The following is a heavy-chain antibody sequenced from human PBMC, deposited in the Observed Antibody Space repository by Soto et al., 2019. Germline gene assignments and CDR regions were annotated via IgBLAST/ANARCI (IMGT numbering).Heavy chain of an antibody. CDR3: ARETPSSSANYYYYMDV. CDR1: GFTVSSNY. CDR2: IYSGGST. V-gene: IGHV3-66*01. Sequence: GGSLRLSCAASGFTVSSNYMSWVRQAPGKGLEWVSVIYSGGSTYYADSVKGRFTISRDNSKNTLYLQMNSLRAEDTAVYYCARETPSSSANYYYYMDVWGKGTTVTVSS. D-gene: IGHD6-6*01. J-gene: IGHJ6*03.